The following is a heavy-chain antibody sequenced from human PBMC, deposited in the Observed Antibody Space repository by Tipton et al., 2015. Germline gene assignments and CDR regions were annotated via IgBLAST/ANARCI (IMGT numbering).Heavy chain of an antibody. CDR2: ISSSSSYI. J-gene: IGHJ6*02. CDR1: GFTFDDYG. V-gene: IGHV3-21*01. D-gene: IGHD6-13*01. CDR3: ARDGSRGSSSGGMDV. Sequence: SLRLSCAASGFTFDDYGMHWVRQAPGKGLEWVSSISSSSSYIYYADSVKGRFTISRDNAKNSLYLQMSSLRAEDTAVFYCARDGSRGSSSGGMDVWGQGTTVTISS.